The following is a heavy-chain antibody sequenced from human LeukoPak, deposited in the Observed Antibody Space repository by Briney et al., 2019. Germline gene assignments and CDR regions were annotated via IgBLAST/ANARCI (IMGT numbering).Heavy chain of an antibody. J-gene: IGHJ3*02. CDR3: AKDMSYRIAAAGIIAFDI. CDR2: ISWNSGSI. Sequence: GGSLRLSCAASGFTFDDYAMHWVRQAPGKGLEWVSGISWNSGSIGYADSVKGRFTISRDNAKNSLYLQMNSLRAEDMALYYCAKDMSYRIAAAGIIAFDIWGQGTMVTVSS. D-gene: IGHD6-13*01. CDR1: GFTFDDYA. V-gene: IGHV3-9*03.